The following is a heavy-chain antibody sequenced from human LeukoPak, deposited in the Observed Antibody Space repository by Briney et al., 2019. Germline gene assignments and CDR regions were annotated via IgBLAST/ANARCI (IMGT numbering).Heavy chain of an antibody. J-gene: IGHJ4*02. CDR3: VRDRDGYNY. V-gene: IGHV3-74*01. Sequence: GGSLRLSCAASGFTFSNSLMHSVRQVPGKGLVWVARIATDGSTTDYADSVKGRFTSSRDNGKNTLYLQMNRLRAEATAVYYCVRDRDGYNYWGQGTLVTVSS. CDR1: GFTFSNSL. CDR2: IATDGSTT. D-gene: IGHD5-24*01.